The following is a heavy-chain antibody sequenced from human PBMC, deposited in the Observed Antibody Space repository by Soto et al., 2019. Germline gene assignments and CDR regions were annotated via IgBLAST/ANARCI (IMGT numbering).Heavy chain of an antibody. CDR1: GYNFTNYW. D-gene: IGHD3-10*01. CDR2: IYPGDSDT. J-gene: IGHJ5*02. Sequence: PGESLKISCKGSGYNFTNYWIGWVRQMPGKGLELMGIIYPGDSDTRYSPSFQGQVTISVDKSNRTANLQWSSLKASDTAMYYCARFIPSGGRNWRDPWGQGTQVTVS. CDR3: ARFIPSGGRNWRDP. V-gene: IGHV5-51*01.